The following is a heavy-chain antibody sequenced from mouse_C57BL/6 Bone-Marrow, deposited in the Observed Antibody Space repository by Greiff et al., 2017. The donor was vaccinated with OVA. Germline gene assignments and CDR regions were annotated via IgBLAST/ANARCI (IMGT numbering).Heavy chain of an antibody. CDR2: IYPGDGDT. CDR3: ARGPSMMVTFFDY. J-gene: IGHJ2*01. Sequence: VQRVESGAELVKPGASVKISCKASGYAFSSYWMNWVKQRPGKGLEWIGQIYPGDGDTNYNGKFKGKATLTADKSSSTAYMQLSSLTSEDSAVYFCARGPSMMVTFFDYWGQGTTLTVSS. CDR1: GYAFSSYW. V-gene: IGHV1-80*01. D-gene: IGHD2-3*01.